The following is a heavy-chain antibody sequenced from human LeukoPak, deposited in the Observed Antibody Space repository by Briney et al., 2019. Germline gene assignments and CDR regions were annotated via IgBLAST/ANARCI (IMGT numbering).Heavy chain of an antibody. D-gene: IGHD6-6*01. V-gene: IGHV3-7*01. Sequence: GGSLRLSCAASGFTFSSYGMHWVRQAPGKGLEWVANIKQDGSEKYYVDSVKGRFTISRDNAKNSLYLQMNSLRAEDTAVYYCARGGAARPDYWGQGTLVTVSS. J-gene: IGHJ4*02. CDR2: IKQDGSEK. CDR1: GFTFSSYG. CDR3: ARGGAARPDY.